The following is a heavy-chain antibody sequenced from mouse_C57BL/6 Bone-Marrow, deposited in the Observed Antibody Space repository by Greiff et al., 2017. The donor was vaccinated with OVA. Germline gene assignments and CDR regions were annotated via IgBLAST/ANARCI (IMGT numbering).Heavy chain of an antibody. Sequence: QVQLKQSGPGLVQPSQSLSITCTVSGFSLTSYGVHWVRQSPGKGLEWLGVIWRGGSTDYNAAFMSRLSITKDNSKSQVFFKMNSLQADDTAIYYCAKNGYYYGRGLSFAYWGQGTLVTVSA. CDR3: AKNGYYYGRGLSFAY. V-gene: IGHV2-5*01. CDR1: GFSLTSYG. J-gene: IGHJ3*01. CDR2: IWRGGST. D-gene: IGHD1-1*01.